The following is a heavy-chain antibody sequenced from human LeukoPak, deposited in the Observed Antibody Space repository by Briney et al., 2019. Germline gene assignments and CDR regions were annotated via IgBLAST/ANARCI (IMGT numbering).Heavy chain of an antibody. Sequence: GGSLRLSCAASGFTFSSYGMHWVRQAPGKGLEWVAFIRYDGSNKYYADSVKGRFTISRDNAKNSLYLQMNSLRAEDTAVYYCARDYRPDCWGQGTLVTVSS. J-gene: IGHJ4*02. CDR2: IRYDGSNK. V-gene: IGHV3-30*02. CDR1: GFTFSSYG. D-gene: IGHD1-26*01. CDR3: ARDYRPDC.